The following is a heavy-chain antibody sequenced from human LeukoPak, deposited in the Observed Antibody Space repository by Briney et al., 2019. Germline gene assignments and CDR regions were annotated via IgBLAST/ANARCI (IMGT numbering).Heavy chain of an antibody. D-gene: IGHD6-19*01. CDR1: GGSISSGDYY. Sequence: SETLSLTCTVSGGSISSGDYYWRWLRQPPGKGLEWIGYIYYSGSTYYNPSLKSRVTISVDTSKNQSSLKLSSVTAADTAVYYCARAGSGSRKRETDYWGQGTLVTVSS. CDR3: ARAGSGSRKRETDY. V-gene: IGHV4-30-4*01. CDR2: IYYSGST. J-gene: IGHJ4*02.